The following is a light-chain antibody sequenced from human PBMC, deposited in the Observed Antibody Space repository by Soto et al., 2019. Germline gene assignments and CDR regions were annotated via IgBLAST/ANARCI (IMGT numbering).Light chain of an antibody. CDR1: SSDVGAYNF. J-gene: IGLJ2*01. CDR2: EVT. V-gene: IGLV2-14*01. Sequence: QSALTQPASVSGSPGQSITISCTGTSSDVGAYNFVSWYQQHPGKAPKLMIYEVTPRPSGVSNRFSASKSANTASLTISGLQAEDEADYYCSSYTTRSTVIIGGGTKLTVL. CDR3: SSYTTRSTVI.